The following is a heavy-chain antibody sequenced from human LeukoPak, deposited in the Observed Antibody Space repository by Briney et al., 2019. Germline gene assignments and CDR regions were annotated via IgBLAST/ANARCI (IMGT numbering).Heavy chain of an antibody. CDR3: TMVKLKFDY. D-gene: IGHD3-10*01. Sequence: PGGSLRLSCAASGFTFSGYAMDWVRQAPGKGLEWVSAISGGGGTTYYTDSVKGRFTVSRDNSKNTLYLQMNSLRAEDTAVYYCTMVKLKFDYWGQGTLVTVSS. CDR1: GFTFSGYA. CDR2: ISGGGGTT. V-gene: IGHV3-23*01. J-gene: IGHJ4*02.